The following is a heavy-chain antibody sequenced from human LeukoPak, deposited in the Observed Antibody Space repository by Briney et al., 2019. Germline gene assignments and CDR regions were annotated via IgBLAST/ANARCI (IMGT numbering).Heavy chain of an antibody. V-gene: IGHV4-31*03. Sequence: SETLSLTCTVSGGSISSGGYYWSWIRQHPGEGLEWIGYIYYSGSTYYNPSLKSRVTISVDTSKNQFSLKLSSVTAADTAVYYCVTREDGDGIDYWGQGTLVTVSS. CDR2: IYYSGST. CDR3: VTREDGDGIDY. D-gene: IGHD4-17*01. CDR1: GGSISSGGYY. J-gene: IGHJ4*02.